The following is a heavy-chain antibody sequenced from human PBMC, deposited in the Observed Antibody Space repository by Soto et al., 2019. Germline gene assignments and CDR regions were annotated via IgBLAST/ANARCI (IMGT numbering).Heavy chain of an antibody. V-gene: IGHV1-18*01. CDR2: ISAYNGNT. CDR3: AREDTLYLNWFDP. D-gene: IGHD2-2*02. Sequence: TCTVSGDSISSSSYYWGWIRQPPGKGLEWMGWISAYNGNTNYAQKLQGRVTMTTDTSTSTAYMELRSLRSDDTAVYYCAREDTLYLNWFDPWGQGTLVTVSS. J-gene: IGHJ5*02. CDR1: GDSISSSS.